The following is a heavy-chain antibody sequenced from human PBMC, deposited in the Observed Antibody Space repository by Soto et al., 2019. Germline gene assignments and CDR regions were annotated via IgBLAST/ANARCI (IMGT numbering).Heavy chain of an antibody. D-gene: IGHD3-16*01. J-gene: IGHJ6*02. CDR2: TYYRSKWIH. CDR3: EGVVWFRGMDV. Sequence: PSQTLSLTCDISGDSVSSSSAAWNWIRQSPSRGLEWLGRTYYRSKWIHEYTVSMESRITINPDTSKNQFSLQIYSVTPEDTAVYYCEGVVWFRGMDVWGQGTPATVS. CDR1: GDSVSSSSAA. V-gene: IGHV6-1*01.